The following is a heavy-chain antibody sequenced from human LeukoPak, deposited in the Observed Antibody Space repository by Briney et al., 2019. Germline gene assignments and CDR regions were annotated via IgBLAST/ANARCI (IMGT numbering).Heavy chain of an antibody. CDR2: INAGNGNT. Sequence: ASVKVSCKASGYTFTSYAMHWVRQAPGQRLEWMGWINAGNGNTKYSQKFQGRVTITRDTSASTAYMELNSLRSEDTAVYYCARGSYSSSWYYYYYGMDVWGQGTTVTVSS. D-gene: IGHD6-13*01. CDR1: GYTFTSYA. J-gene: IGHJ6*02. CDR3: ARGSYSSSWYYYYYGMDV. V-gene: IGHV1-3*01.